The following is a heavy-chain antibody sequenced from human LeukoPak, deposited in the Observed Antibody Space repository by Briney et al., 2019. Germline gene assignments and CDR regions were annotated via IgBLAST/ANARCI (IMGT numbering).Heavy chain of an antibody. V-gene: IGHV4-4*07. D-gene: IGHD1-26*01. CDR3: ARDQYSGSLDY. CDR2: FYSTGST. CDR1: GGSISSYY. J-gene: IGHJ4*02. Sequence: SQTLSLTCTVSGGSISSYYWTWIRQPAGKGLEWIGRFYSTGSTNYNPSLKSRVTMSVDTSKNQFSLKLSSVTAADTAVYYCARDQYSGSLDYWGQGTLVTVSS.